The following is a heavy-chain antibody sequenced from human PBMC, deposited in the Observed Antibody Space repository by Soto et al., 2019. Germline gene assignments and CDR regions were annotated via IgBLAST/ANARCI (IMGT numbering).Heavy chain of an antibody. D-gene: IGHD1-7*01. J-gene: IGHJ4*02. CDR3: GRDLGNYDRYYLAY. CDR1: GFTLSSYW. Sequence: EVQLVESGGGLVEPGGSLRLSCAASGFTLSSYWMHWVRQVPGKGLMWVSRINVDGSRTNYAESVKGRFTISRDNAKNTLYLQMNSLRGEDTAVYYCGRDLGNYDRYYLAYWGQGTLVTVSS. V-gene: IGHV3-74*01. CDR2: INVDGSRT.